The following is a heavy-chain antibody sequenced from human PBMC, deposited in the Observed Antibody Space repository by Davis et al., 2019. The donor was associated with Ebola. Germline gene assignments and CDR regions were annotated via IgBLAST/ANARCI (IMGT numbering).Heavy chain of an antibody. J-gene: IGHJ5*02. V-gene: IGHV1-8*01. Sequence: ASVKVSCKASGYTFTSYDINWVRQATGQGLEWMGWMNPNSGNTGYAQKFQGRVTITADKSTSTAYMELSSLRSEDTAVYYCAREESTVTTGWFDPWGQGTLVTVSS. D-gene: IGHD4-17*01. CDR2: MNPNSGNT. CDR3: AREESTVTTGWFDP. CDR1: GYTFTSYD.